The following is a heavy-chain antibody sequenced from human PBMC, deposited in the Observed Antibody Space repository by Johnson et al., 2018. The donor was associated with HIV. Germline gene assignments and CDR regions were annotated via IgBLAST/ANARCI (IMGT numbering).Heavy chain of an antibody. J-gene: IGHJ3*02. CDR1: GFTVSSNY. V-gene: IGHV3-66*02. D-gene: IGHD6-19*01. CDR2: IYSGGST. Sequence: MMLVESGGGVVQPGGSLRLSCAASGFTVSSNYMSWVRQAPGKGLEWVSVIYSGGSTYYADSVKGRFTISRDNSKNTLYLQMNSLRAEDTADYYCVRDQGSGWPTNAFDIWGRGTRVTVSS. CDR3: VRDQGSGWPTNAFDI.